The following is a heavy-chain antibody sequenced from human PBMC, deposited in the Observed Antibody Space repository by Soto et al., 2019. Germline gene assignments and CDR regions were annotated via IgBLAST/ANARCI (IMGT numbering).Heavy chain of an antibody. CDR1: GGTFSSYA. CDR2: IIPIFGTA. Sequence: SVKVSCKASGGTFSSYAISWVRQAPGQGLEWMGGIIPIFGTANYAQKFQGRVTVTADESTSTAYMELSSLRSEDTAVYYCARDQAYCGGDCPYGMDVWGQGTTVTVSS. J-gene: IGHJ6*02. CDR3: ARDQAYCGGDCPYGMDV. D-gene: IGHD2-21*02. V-gene: IGHV1-69*13.